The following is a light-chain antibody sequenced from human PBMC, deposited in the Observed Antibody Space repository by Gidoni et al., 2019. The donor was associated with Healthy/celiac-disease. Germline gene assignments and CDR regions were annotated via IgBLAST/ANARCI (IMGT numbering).Light chain of an antibody. CDR3: SSYTSSRTLN. V-gene: IGLV2-14*01. CDR1: SSDVGGYNY. J-gene: IGLJ1*01. CDR2: EVS. Sequence: QSALTQPASVSGSPGQSITISCTGTSSDVGGYNYVSWYQQHPGKAPKLMIYEVSNRPSGVSNRFSGSKSGNTASLTISGLQAEDEADYYCSSYTSSRTLNFGTGTKVTVL.